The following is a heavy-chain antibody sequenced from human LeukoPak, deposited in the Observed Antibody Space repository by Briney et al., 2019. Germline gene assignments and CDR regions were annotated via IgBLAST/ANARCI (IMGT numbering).Heavy chain of an antibody. CDR1: GFTFSSYS. CDR2: ISSSSSTI. D-gene: IGHD2-15*01. Sequence: PGGSLRLSCAASGFTFSSYSMNWVRQAPGKGLEWVSYISSSSSTIYYADSVKGRFTISRDNAKNSLYLQMNSLRAEDTAVYYCARVGYCSGGSCYRFLNWFDPWGQGTLVTVSS. CDR3: ARVGYCSGGSCYRFLNWFDP. V-gene: IGHV3-48*04. J-gene: IGHJ5*02.